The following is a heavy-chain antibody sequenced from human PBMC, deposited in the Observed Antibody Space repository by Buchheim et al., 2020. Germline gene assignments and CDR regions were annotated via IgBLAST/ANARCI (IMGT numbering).Heavy chain of an antibody. V-gene: IGHV3-30*18. Sequence: QVQLVESGGGVVQPGRSLRLSCAASGFTFSSYGMHWVRPAPGKGLEWVAVISYDGSNKYYADSVKGRFTISRDNSKNTLYLQMNSPRAEDTAVYYCAKDGMDVWGQGTT. CDR3: AKDGMDV. CDR2: ISYDGSNK. CDR1: GFTFSSYG. J-gene: IGHJ6*02.